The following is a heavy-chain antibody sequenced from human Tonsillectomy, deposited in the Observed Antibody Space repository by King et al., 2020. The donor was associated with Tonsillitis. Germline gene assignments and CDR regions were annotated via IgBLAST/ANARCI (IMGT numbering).Heavy chain of an antibody. CDR1: GFPFTRFA. CDR3: VAERRGFGEFTPYNWFDP. D-gene: IGHD3-10*01. CDR2: IVVGSGNT. Sequence: QLVESGPEVKKPGTSVKVSCKASGFPFTRFAMQWVRQARGQRLEWIGWIVVGSGNTNYAQNIQERVTITRDMSTSTAHMELRSLSFEDTAVYYCVAERRGFGEFTPYNWFDPWGQGTLGTVSS. J-gene: IGHJ5*02. V-gene: IGHV1-58*02.